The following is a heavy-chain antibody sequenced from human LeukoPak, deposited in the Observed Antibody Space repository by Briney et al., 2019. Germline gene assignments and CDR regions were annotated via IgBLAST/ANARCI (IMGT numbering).Heavy chain of an antibody. CDR3: ASPAQDTVNAFDI. V-gene: IGHV5-51*01. J-gene: IGHJ3*02. D-gene: IGHD4-17*01. CDR2: IYPGDSDT. Sequence: GESLKISCKGSGYSFTSYWIGWVRQMPGKGLEWMGIIYPGDSDTRYSPSFQGQVTISADKSISTAYLQWSSLKASDTAMYYCASPAQDTVNAFDIWGQGTMVTVSS. CDR1: GYSFTSYW.